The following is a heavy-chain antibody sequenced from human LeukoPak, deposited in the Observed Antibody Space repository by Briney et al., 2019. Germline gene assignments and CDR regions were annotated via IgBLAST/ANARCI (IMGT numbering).Heavy chain of an antibody. V-gene: IGHV3-21*01. J-gene: IGHJ6*02. CDR1: GFTFSSYS. D-gene: IGHD4-17*01. CDR2: ISSSSYI. CDR3: ARDDYGDYPYGMDV. Sequence: GGSLRLSCAASGFTFSSYSMNWVRQAPGKGLEWVSSISSSSYIYYADSVKGRFTISRDNSKNTLYLQMNSLRAEDTAVYYCARDDYGDYPYGMDVWGQGTTVTVSS.